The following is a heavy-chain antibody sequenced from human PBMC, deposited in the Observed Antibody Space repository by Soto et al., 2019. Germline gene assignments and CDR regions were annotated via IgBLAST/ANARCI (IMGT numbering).Heavy chain of an antibody. J-gene: IGHJ6*02. Sequence: GGSLRLSCAASGFTFDDYTMHWVRQAPGKGLEWVSLISWDGGSTYYADSVKGRFTISRDNSKNSLYLQMNSLRTEDTALYYCAKDWGERGYCSGGSCYYYYYGMDVWGQGTTVTVSS. CDR3: AKDWGERGYCSGGSCYYYYYGMDV. CDR1: GFTFDDYT. V-gene: IGHV3-43*01. D-gene: IGHD2-15*01. CDR2: ISWDGGST.